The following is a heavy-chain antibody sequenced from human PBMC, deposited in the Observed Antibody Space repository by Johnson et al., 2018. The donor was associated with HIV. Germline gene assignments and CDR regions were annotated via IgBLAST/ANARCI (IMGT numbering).Heavy chain of an antibody. CDR3: AKVARYGGSGWVDAFDI. V-gene: IGHV3-66*01. D-gene: IGHD6-19*01. CDR1: GFTVSRNY. CDR2: IYSGGST. Sequence: MLLVESGGGLVQPGGSLRLSCAASGFTVSRNYMSWVRQAPGRGLEWVSVIYSGGSTYHADSVKGRFTISRDNSKNMVYLQMNSLRAEDTAVYYCAKVARYGGSGWVDAFDIWGQGTMVTVS. J-gene: IGHJ3*02.